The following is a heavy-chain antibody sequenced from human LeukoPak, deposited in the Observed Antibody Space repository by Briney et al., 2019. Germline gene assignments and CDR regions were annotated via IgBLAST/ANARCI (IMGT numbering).Heavy chain of an antibody. CDR2: INGDGSST. D-gene: IGHD1-26*01. V-gene: IGHV3-74*01. J-gene: IGHJ4*02. CDR1: GFTLSNYW. CDR3: ARESSWAPDY. Sequence: GGSLRLSCAASGFTLSNYWMHWVRQAPGKGLVWVSRINGDGSSTSNADAVKGRFTISRDNAKNTLFLQMNSLRAEDTAVYYCARESSWAPDYWGQGALVTVSS.